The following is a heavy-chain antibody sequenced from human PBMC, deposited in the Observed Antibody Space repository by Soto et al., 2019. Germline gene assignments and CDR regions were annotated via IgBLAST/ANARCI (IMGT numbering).Heavy chain of an antibody. CDR1: GFTFSNAW. D-gene: IGHD6-6*01. Sequence: EVQLVESGGGLVKPGGSLRLSCAASGFTFSNAWMNWVRQAPGKGLEWVGRIQSKTEGGTTDYAAPVKGRFTISRDDSKNTLYLQMNSLKTEDTAVYYCTPDHEYSSSSERWDPFDYWGQGTLVTVSS. CDR3: TPDHEYSSSSERWDPFDY. J-gene: IGHJ4*02. CDR2: IQSKTEGGTT. V-gene: IGHV3-15*07.